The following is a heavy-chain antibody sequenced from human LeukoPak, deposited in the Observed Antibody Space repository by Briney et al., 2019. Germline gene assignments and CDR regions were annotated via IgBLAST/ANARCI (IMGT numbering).Heavy chain of an antibody. CDR3: ARHGLSYDFWSGYSYYYYYGMDV. CDR2: IYPGDSDT. D-gene: IGHD3-3*01. Sequence: PGESLQISCQGSGSRFTSYWIGWVRRLPGKGLEWMGIIYPGDSDTTYSPSFQGQVTISADKSISTAYLQWSSLKASDTAMYYCARHGLSYDFWSGYSYYYYYGMDVWGQGTTVTVSS. CDR1: GSRFTSYW. J-gene: IGHJ6*02. V-gene: IGHV5-51*01.